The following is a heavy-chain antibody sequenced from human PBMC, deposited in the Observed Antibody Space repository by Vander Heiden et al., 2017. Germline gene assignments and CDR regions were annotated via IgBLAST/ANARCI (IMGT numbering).Heavy chain of an antibody. D-gene: IGHD7-27*01. CDR2: AFWSGGRV. CDR3: GKDVRPGGLDV. Sequence: DVLLVRSGGGLVQPARSLTLSGTVSGLNIHRYAMHWVRQVPGKGLEWVSGAFWSGGRVDYADFARGRFSVSTDNARNSVYLQMNSLRPDDTAVYYCGKDVRPGGLDVWGQGSTVTVTS. J-gene: IGHJ6*02. V-gene: IGHV3-9*01. CDR1: GLNIHRYA.